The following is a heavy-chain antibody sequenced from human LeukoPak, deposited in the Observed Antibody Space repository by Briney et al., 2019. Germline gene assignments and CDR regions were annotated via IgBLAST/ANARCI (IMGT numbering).Heavy chain of an antibody. Sequence: PGGSLRVSCEASGFTVSNNYMSWVRQAPGKGLEWVSVIYSIGTTYYATSVRGRFTISRDNSKNTVYLQMNSLRGEDTAVYYCATGGCSDSGSLDYWGQGTLVTVSS. V-gene: IGHV3-53*01. CDR2: IYSIGTT. CDR3: ATGGCSDSGSLDY. J-gene: IGHJ4*02. D-gene: IGHD3-10*01. CDR1: GFTVSNNY.